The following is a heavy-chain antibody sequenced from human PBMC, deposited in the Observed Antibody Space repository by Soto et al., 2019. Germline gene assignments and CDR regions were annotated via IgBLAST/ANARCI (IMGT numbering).Heavy chain of an antibody. J-gene: IGHJ6*02. CDR3: ASNSDVLLWFGELLYYGMDV. D-gene: IGHD3-10*01. CDR1: GGTFSSYT. CDR2: IIPILGIA. V-gene: IGHV1-69*02. Sequence: QVQLVQSGAEVKKPGSSVKVSCKASGGTFSSYTISWVRQAPGQGLEWMGRIIPILGIANSAQKFQGRVTIAADKSTSPAYMELSSLRSEDTAVYYCASNSDVLLWFGELLYYGMDVWGQGTTVTVSS.